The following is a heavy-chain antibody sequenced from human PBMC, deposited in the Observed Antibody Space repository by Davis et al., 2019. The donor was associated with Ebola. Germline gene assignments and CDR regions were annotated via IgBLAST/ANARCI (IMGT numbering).Heavy chain of an antibody. CDR3: ARGDGLRD. V-gene: IGHV3-30*04. CDR2: ISYDGSNK. Sequence: GESLKISCAASGFTFSSYAMHWVRQAPGKGLEWVAVISYDGSNKYYADSVKGRFTISRDNSKNTLYLQMNSLRAEDTAVYYCARGDGLRDWGQGTLVTVSS. D-gene: IGHD5-24*01. CDR1: GFTFSSYA. J-gene: IGHJ4*02.